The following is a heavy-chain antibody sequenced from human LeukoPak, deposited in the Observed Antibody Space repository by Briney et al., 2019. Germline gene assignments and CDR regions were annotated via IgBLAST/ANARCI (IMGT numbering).Heavy chain of an antibody. J-gene: IGHJ3*02. V-gene: IGHV4-30-2*01. CDR3: ARAGDRRGSDDAFDI. D-gene: IGHD1-14*01. Sequence: SETLSLTCTVSGGSISSGGYYWSWIRQPPGKGLEWIGYIYHSGSTYYNPSLKSRVTISVDRSKNQFSLKLSSVTAADTAVYYCARAGDRRGSDDAFDIWGQGTMVTVSS. CDR1: GGSISSGGYY. CDR2: IYHSGST.